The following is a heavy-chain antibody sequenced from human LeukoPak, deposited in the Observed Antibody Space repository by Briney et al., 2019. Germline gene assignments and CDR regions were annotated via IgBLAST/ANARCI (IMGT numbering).Heavy chain of an antibody. Sequence: PGGSLRLSCAASGFTFRSYAMSWVRQAPGKGLEWVSAISGSGGSTYYADSVKGRFTISRDNSKNTLYLQMNSLRAEDTAVYYCAKDQVGATRGYFDYWGQGTLVTVSS. D-gene: IGHD1-26*01. CDR1: GFTFRSYA. V-gene: IGHV3-23*01. CDR3: AKDQVGATRGYFDY. CDR2: ISGSGGST. J-gene: IGHJ4*02.